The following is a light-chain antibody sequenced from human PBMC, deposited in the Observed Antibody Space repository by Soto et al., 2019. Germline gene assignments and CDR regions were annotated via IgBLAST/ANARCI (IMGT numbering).Light chain of an antibody. CDR3: LQYQSYWT. CDR2: QAS. V-gene: IGKV1-5*03. J-gene: IGKJ1*01. CDR1: QSISRQ. Sequence: DIQMTQSPSTLSASVGDRVSITCRASQSISRQLAWYQQKPGKAPNLLIYQASNLETGVPSRFTGSGSGTEFTLTSSSLPPDYLATYYCLQYQSYWTFGQGTKVEVK.